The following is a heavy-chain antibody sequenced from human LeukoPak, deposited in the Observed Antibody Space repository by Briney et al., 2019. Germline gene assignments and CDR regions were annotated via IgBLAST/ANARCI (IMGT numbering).Heavy chain of an antibody. Sequence: PGGSLRLSCAASGFTFSNYAMSWVRQAPGKGLEWVSTISGSSGFTYYADSVKGRFTISRDNSKNTLYLLMNTLRAEDTAVYYCAKRIAARTEVAISAFDIWGQGTMVTVSS. CDR3: AKRIAARTEVAISAFDI. CDR1: GFTFSNYA. V-gene: IGHV3-23*01. CDR2: ISGSSGFT. D-gene: IGHD6-6*01. J-gene: IGHJ3*02.